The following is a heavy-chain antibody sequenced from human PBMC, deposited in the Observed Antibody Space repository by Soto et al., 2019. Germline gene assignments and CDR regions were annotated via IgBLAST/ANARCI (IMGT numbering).Heavy chain of an antibody. Sequence: PGGSLRLSCAASGFTFSSYSMNWVRQAPGKGLEWVSSISSSSSYIYYADSVKGRFTISRDNAKNSLYLQMNSLRAEDTAVYYCAREGYCSSTSCHTGGHDALDIWGQGTMVTVSS. D-gene: IGHD2-2*01. V-gene: IGHV3-21*01. CDR2: ISSSSSYI. CDR1: GFTFSSYS. J-gene: IGHJ3*02. CDR3: AREGYCSSTSCHTGGHDALDI.